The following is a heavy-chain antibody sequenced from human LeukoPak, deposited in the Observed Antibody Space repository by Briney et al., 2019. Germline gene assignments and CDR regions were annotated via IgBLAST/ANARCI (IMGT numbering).Heavy chain of an antibody. CDR2: IYSGGST. CDR3: ARVPRYYDFWSGYQDGMDV. CDR1: GFTVSSNY. V-gene: IGHV3-66*01. D-gene: IGHD3-3*01. Sequence: GGSLRLSCAASGFTVSSNYMSWVRQAPGEGLEWVSVIYSGGSTYYADSVKGRFTISRDNSKNTLYLQMNSLRAEDTAVYYCARVPRYYDFWSGYQDGMDVWGQGTTVTVSS. J-gene: IGHJ6*02.